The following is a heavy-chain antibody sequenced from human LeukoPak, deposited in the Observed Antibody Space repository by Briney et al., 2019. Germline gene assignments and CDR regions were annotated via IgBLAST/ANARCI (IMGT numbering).Heavy chain of an antibody. CDR1: GFTFSGSA. CDR3: TTDRRYYDYVWGSYRSLHFDY. CDR2: IRSKANSYAT. J-gene: IGHJ4*02. Sequence: GGSLRLSCAASGFTFSGSAMHWVRQASGKGLEWVGRIRSKANSYATAYAASVKGRFTISRDDSKNTAYLQMNSLKTEDTAVYYCTTDRRYYDYVWGSYRSLHFDYWGQGTLVTVSS. D-gene: IGHD3-16*02. V-gene: IGHV3-73*01.